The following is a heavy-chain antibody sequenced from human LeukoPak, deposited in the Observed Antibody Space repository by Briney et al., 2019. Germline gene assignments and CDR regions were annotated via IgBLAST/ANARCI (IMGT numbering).Heavy chain of an antibody. J-gene: IGHJ5*02. CDR1: GFTFSDYY. D-gene: IGHD3-10*01. CDR2: ISSSGSTI. CDR3: AKDSEVRGVIGRLNP. V-gene: IGHV3-11*04. Sequence: GGSLRLSCAASGFTFSDYYMSWIRQAPGKGLEWVSYISSSGSTIYYADSVKGRFTISRDNSKNTLYLQMNSLRAEDTAVYYCAKDSEVRGVIGRLNPWGQGTLVTVSS.